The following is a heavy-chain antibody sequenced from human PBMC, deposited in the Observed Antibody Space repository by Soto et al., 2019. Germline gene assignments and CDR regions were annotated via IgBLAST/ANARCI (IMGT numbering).Heavy chain of an antibody. Sequence: GGSLRLSCAASGFTFSSYSMNWVRQAPGKGLEWVSYISSSSSTIYYADSVKGRFTISRDNAKNSLYLQMNSLRAEDTAVYYCAREANIRSVRGAAPGYYYYYYYMDVWGKGTTVTVSS. CDR2: ISSSSSTI. CDR3: AREANIRSVRGAAPGYYYYYYYMDV. J-gene: IGHJ6*03. D-gene: IGHD3-10*01. CDR1: GFTFSSYS. V-gene: IGHV3-48*01.